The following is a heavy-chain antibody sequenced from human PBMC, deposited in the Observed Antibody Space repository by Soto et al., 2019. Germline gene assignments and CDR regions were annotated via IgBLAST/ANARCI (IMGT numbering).Heavy chain of an antibody. V-gene: IGHV1-18*01. CDR2: VSAYNGNT. CDR3: ARNLVFCISTSCYAPYYFHY. Sequence: ASVKVSCKASGYTFTSYGVSWVRQAPGQGLEWMGWVSAYNGNTNYAQKFQGRVTMTTDTSTSTAYMELRSLRSDDTAVYYCARNLVFCISTSCYAPYYFHYWGQGTQVTVSS. J-gene: IGHJ4*02. D-gene: IGHD2-2*01. CDR1: GYTFTSYG.